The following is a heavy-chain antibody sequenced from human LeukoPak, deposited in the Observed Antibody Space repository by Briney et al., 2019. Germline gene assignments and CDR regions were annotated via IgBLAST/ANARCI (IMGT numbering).Heavy chain of an antibody. CDR1: GFTFSGSP. Sequence: GGSLRLSCAASGFTFSGSPILWVRQASGKGLEWVGRIRGKADNYATAYAASVQGRCTISRDDSQNTAYLQLNSLKTEDTAVYYCTQNNYWGQGALVTVTS. CDR2: IRGKADNYAT. V-gene: IGHV3-73*01. J-gene: IGHJ4*02. CDR3: TQNNY.